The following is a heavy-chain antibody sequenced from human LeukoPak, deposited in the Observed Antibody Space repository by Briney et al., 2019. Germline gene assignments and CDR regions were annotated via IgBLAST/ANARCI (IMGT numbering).Heavy chain of an antibody. J-gene: IGHJ3*02. CDR1: GYTFTSYG. D-gene: IGHD6-19*01. Sequence: GASVKVSCKASGYTFTSYGISWVRQAPGQGLEWMGWISAYNGNTNYAQKLQGRVTMTTDTSTTTAYMELRSLRSDDTAVYYCARDPRPGSVAFDIWGQGTMVIVSS. CDR3: ARDPRPGSVAFDI. V-gene: IGHV1-18*01. CDR2: ISAYNGNT.